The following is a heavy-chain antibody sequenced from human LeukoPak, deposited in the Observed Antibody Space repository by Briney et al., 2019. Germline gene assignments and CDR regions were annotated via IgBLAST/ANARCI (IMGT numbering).Heavy chain of an antibody. J-gene: IGHJ5*02. V-gene: IGHV4-30-4*01. CDR1: GGSISSGDYY. CDR2: IYYSGST. CDR3: ARGPPLLWFGELLSGLGSGFDP. D-gene: IGHD3-10*01. Sequence: SQTLSLTCTVSGGSISSGDYYWSWIRQPPGKGLEWIGYIYYSGSTYYNPSLKSRVTMSVDTSKNQFSLKLSSVTAADTAVYYCARGPPLLWFGELLSGLGSGFDPWGQGTLVTVSS.